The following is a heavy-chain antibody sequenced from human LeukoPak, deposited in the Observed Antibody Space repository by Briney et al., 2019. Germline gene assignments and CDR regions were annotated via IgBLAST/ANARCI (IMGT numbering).Heavy chain of an antibody. CDR2: INHSGST. J-gene: IGHJ4*02. CDR3: ARCLRDIVVVPAACDY. V-gene: IGHV4-34*01. Sequence: SETLSLTCAVYGGSFSGYYWSWIRQPPGKGLEWIGEINHSGSTNYNPSLKSRVTISVDTSKNQFSLKLSSVTAADTAVYYCARCLRDIVVVPAACDYWGQGTLVTVFS. D-gene: IGHD2-2*01. CDR1: GGSFSGYY.